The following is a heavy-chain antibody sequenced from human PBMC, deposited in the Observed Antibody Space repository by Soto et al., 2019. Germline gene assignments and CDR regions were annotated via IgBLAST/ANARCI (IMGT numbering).Heavy chain of an antibody. CDR1: GYTFTSYG. J-gene: IGHJ4*02. CDR3: ARGPLRGYSYGYYFDY. CDR2: ISAYNGNT. D-gene: IGHD5-18*01. Sequence: ASVKVSCKASGYTFTSYGISWVRQAPGQGLEWMGWISAYNGNTNYAQKLQGRVTITTDASTSTAYMELRSLRSEDTAVYYCARGPLRGYSYGYYFDYWGQGTLVTVPS. V-gene: IGHV1-18*01.